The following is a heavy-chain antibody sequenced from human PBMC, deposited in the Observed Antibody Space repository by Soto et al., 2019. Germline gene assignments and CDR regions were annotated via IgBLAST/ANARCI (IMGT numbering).Heavy chain of an antibody. J-gene: IGHJ4*02. CDR2: IIPLFGTT. Sequence: QVQLVQSGAEVKMPGSSVKVSCKASEGTLSNYAITWVRQAPGQGLEWMGGIIPLFGTTNYAQKFQGRVTITADESTSTAYMELISLTSEDTAVYYCARDHSIYGDYAVKGLRDWGQGVLVTVSS. V-gene: IGHV1-69*01. CDR3: ARDHSIYGDYAVKGLRD. D-gene: IGHD4-17*01. CDR1: EGTLSNYA.